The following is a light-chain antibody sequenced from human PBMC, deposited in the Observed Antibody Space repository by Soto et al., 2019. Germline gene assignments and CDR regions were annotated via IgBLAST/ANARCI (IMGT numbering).Light chain of an antibody. J-gene: IGKJ1*01. Sequence: EIVLTQSPGTLSLSPGERAILSCRASQSIRSHYLAWYQQKPGQAPRLLISGAHNRAPGIPDRFSGSESGTDFTLSISRLEPEDFAVYYCQQYGSSVTFGQGTKVELK. V-gene: IGKV3-20*01. CDR3: QQYGSSVT. CDR1: QSIRSHY. CDR2: GAH.